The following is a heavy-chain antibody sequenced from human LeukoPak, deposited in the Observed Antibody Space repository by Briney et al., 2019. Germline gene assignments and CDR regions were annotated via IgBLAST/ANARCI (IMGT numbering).Heavy chain of an antibody. V-gene: IGHV1-69*13. CDR3: ARSIAAAGTLDY. Sequence: SVKVSCKASGCTFSSYAISWVRQAPGQGLEWMGGIIPIFGTANYAQKFQGRVTITADESTSTAYMELSSMRSEDTAVYYCARSIAAAGTLDYWGQGGLVTVSS. J-gene: IGHJ4*02. CDR2: IIPIFGTA. CDR1: GCTFSSYA. D-gene: IGHD6-13*01.